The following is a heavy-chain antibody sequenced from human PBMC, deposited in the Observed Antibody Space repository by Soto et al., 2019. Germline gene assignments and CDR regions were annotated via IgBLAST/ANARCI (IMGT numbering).Heavy chain of an antibody. CDR1: GFSLSTSGVG. CDR3: AHTLFRYFDLRYGDAFDI. CDR2: IYWDDDK. V-gene: IGHV2-5*02. D-gene: IGHD3-9*01. J-gene: IGHJ3*02. Sequence: SGPTLVNPTQTLTLTCTFSGFSLSTSGVGVGWTRQPPGKALEWLALIYWDDDKRYSPSLKSRLTITKDTSKNQVVLTMTNMDPVDTATYYCAHTLFRYFDLRYGDAFDIWGQGTMVTVSS.